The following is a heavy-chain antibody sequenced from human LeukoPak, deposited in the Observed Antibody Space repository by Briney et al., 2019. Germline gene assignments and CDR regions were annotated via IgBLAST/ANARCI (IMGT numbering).Heavy chain of an antibody. J-gene: IGHJ4*02. CDR3: ARETGCRSTRCHYYFDY. CDR1: GFTFSSYS. CDR2: ISSSGSTI. V-gene: IGHV3-48*04. D-gene: IGHD2-2*01. Sequence: PGGSLRLSCAASGFTFSSYSMNWVRQAPGKGLEWVSYISSSGSTIYYADSVKGRFTISRDNAKNSLYLQMNSLRAEDTAVYYCARETGCRSTRCHYYFDYWGQGTLVTVSS.